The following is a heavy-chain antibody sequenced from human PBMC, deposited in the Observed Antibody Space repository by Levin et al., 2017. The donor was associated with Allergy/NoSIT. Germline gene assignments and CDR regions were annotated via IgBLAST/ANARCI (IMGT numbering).Heavy chain of an antibody. CDR2: ITNTGSRS. J-gene: IGHJ3*02. CDR3: ARERSASPAFDI. Sequence: ASVKVSCAASGFTFSSYAMSWVRQAPGKGLEWVSAITNTGSRSHSADSVRGRFTISRDNYMNTLYLQMNSLRAEDTAIYYCARERSASPAFDIWGQGTLVTVS. D-gene: IGHD1-26*01. CDR1: GFTFSSYA. V-gene: IGHV3-23*01.